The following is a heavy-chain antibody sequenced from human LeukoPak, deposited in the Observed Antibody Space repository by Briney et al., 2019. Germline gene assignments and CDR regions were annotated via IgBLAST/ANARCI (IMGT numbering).Heavy chain of an antibody. CDR1: GFTFSSYG. CDR2: IWYDGSNK. Sequence: PGGSLRLSCAASGFTFSSYGMHWVRQAPGKGLEWVAVIWYDGSNKYHADSVKGRFTISRDNSKNTLYLQMNSLRAEDTAVYYCARRGVYYDSSGYGGDYYYYYMDVWGKGTTVTVSS. CDR3: ARRGVYYDSSGYGGDYYYYYMDV. D-gene: IGHD3-22*01. J-gene: IGHJ6*03. V-gene: IGHV3-33*01.